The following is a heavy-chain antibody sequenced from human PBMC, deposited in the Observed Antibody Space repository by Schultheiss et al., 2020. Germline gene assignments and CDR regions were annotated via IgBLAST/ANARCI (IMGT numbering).Heavy chain of an antibody. V-gene: IGHV3-23*01. CDR3: AKFADLARCGGDCSYFFDY. CDR2: VSGSGGST. D-gene: IGHD2-21*02. J-gene: IGHJ4*02. CDR1: GFTFNYYG. Sequence: GGSLRLSCAASGFTFNYYGMTWVRQAPGKGLEWVSIVSGSGGSTYYADSVKGRFTISRDNSKNTVSLQMNSLRAEDTAVYYCAKFADLARCGGDCSYFFDYWGQGTLVTVSS.